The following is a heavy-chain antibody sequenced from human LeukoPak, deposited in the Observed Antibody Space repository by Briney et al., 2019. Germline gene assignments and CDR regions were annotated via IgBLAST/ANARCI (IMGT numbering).Heavy chain of an antibody. CDR1: GFTFSSDA. Sequence: PGGSLRLSCAAPGFTFSSDAMSWVRQAPGKGLEWGSATSGSGGSTYYADPVKGRFTISRDNSKNTLYLQMNSLRAEDTAVEYWANPRGGDYWGQGTLVTVSS. CDR2: TSGSGGST. J-gene: IGHJ4*02. V-gene: IGHV3-23*01. CDR3: ANPRGGDY. D-gene: IGHD6-25*01.